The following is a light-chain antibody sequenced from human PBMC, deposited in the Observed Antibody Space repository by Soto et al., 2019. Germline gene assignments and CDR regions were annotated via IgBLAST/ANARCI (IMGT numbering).Light chain of an antibody. CDR1: SSNIGAGYD. J-gene: IGLJ2*01. V-gene: IGLV1-40*01. CDR2: GNS. CDR3: QSYDSSLSGYVV. Sequence: SVLTQPPSVSGAPGQRVTISCTGSSSNIGAGYDVHWYQQLPGTAPKLLIYGNSNRPSGVPDRFSGSKSGTSASLAITGLQAEDEADYYCQSYDSSLSGYVVFGGGTNLTVL.